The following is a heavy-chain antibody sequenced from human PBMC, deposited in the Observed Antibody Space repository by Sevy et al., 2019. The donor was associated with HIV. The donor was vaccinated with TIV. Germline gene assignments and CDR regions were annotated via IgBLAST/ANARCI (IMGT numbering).Heavy chain of an antibody. CDR2: IYYSGST. J-gene: IGHJ4*02. CDR3: ARGTTGQFGDY. V-gene: IGHV4-39*01. CDR1: GGSISSSSYY. D-gene: IGHD4-17*01. Sequence: SETLSLTCTVSGGSISSSSYYWGWIRQPPGKGLEWIGSIYYSGSTYYNPSLKSRVTISVDTSKNQFSLKLSSVTAADTAVCYCARGTTGQFGDYWGQGTLVTVSS.